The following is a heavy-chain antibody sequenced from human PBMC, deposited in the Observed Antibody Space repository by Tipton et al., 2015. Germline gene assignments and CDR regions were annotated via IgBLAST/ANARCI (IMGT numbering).Heavy chain of an antibody. Sequence: TLSLTCTVSGGSISTSTYYWVWIRQPPGKGLEWIGNIFYGGSTYYNPSLKSRVIISVDTSKNQYSLNLSSVTAADTAVYYCAREDFWSGYTLYYWGQGTLVTVSS. CDR2: IFYGGST. V-gene: IGHV4-39*07. CDR3: AREDFWSGYTLYY. J-gene: IGHJ4*02. D-gene: IGHD3-3*01. CDR1: GGSISTSTYY.